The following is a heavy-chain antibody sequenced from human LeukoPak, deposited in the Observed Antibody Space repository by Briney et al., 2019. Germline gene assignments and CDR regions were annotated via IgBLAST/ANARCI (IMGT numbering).Heavy chain of an antibody. CDR1: GFTFSIYA. Sequence: GGSLRLSCAASGFTFSIYAMSWVRQAPGKGLGWVSAISGSGGSTYYADSVKGRFTISRDNSKNTLHLQMNSLRAEDTAVYYCAKVDRYCSGGSCYGFDYWGQGTLVTVSS. J-gene: IGHJ4*02. CDR3: AKVDRYCSGGSCYGFDY. CDR2: ISGSGGST. D-gene: IGHD2-15*01. V-gene: IGHV3-23*01.